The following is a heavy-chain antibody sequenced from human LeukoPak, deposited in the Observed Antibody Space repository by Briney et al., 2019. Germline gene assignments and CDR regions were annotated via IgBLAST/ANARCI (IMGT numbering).Heavy chain of an antibody. J-gene: IGHJ4*02. CDR2: ISGSGGST. CDR1: GFTFSSYA. Sequence: GGSLRLSCAASGFTFSSYALSWVRQAPGKGLEWVSAISGSGGSTYYADSVKGRFTISRDNSKNTLYLQMNSLRAEDTAVYYCAKDYYDSSGLLDYWGQGTLVTVSS. V-gene: IGHV3-23*01. D-gene: IGHD3-22*01. CDR3: AKDYYDSSGLLDY.